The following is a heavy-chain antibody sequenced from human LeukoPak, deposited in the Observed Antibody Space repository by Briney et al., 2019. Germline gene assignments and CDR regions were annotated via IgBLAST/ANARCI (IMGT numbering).Heavy chain of an antibody. CDR2: IYTSGST. CDR3: ATLYYEILTGYFPI. V-gene: IGHV4-59*10. D-gene: IGHD3-9*01. J-gene: IGHJ4*02. CDR1: GGSISSYY. Sequence: SETLSLTCAVYGGSISSYYWSWIRQPAGKGLEWIGRIYTSGSTNYNPSLKSRVTMSVDTSKNQFSLKLSSVTAADTAVYYCATLYYEILTGYFPIWGQGSLVTVSS.